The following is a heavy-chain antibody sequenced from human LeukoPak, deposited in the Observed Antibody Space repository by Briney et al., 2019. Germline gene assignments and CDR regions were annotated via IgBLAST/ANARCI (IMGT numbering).Heavy chain of an antibody. CDR2: ISGSGGSA. V-gene: IGHV3-23*01. J-gene: IGHJ4*02. D-gene: IGHD3-10*01. CDR3: AKDLSYRGVFDY. CDR1: GFTFSSYA. Sequence: GGSLRLSCAASGFTFSSYAMSWVRQAPGKGLEWVSGISGSGGSAYYADSVKGRFTISRDNPKNTLYLRMNSLRAEDTAVYYCAKDLSYRGVFDYWGQGTLVTVSS.